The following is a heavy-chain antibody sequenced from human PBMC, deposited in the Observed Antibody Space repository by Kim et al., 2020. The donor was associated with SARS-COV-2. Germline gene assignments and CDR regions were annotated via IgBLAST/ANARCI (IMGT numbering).Heavy chain of an antibody. V-gene: IGHV4-34*01. D-gene: IGHD3-3*01. CDR3: ARWTPRITIFGVVIQKVGFEY. CDR2: INHSGST. J-gene: IGHJ4*02. CDR1: GGSFSGYY. Sequence: SETLSLTCAVYGGSFSGYYWSWIRQPPGKGLEWIGEINHSGSTNYNPSLKSRVTISVDTSKNQFSLKLSSVTAADTAVYYCARWTPRITIFGVVIQKVGFEYWGQGTLVTVSS.